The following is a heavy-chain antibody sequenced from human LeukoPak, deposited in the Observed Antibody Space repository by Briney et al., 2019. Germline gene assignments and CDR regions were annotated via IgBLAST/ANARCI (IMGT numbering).Heavy chain of an antibody. J-gene: IGHJ6*03. Sequence: SVKVSCKASGYTFTSYAMNWVRQAPGQGLGWMGGIIPIFGTASFAQKFQGRVTITADESTGTAYMELSSLRSEDTAVYYCARVVPSSGWDCYYYYMDVWGKGTTVTISS. V-gene: IGHV1-69*13. D-gene: IGHD6-19*01. CDR1: GYTFTSYA. CDR2: IIPIFGTA. CDR3: ARVVPSSGWDCYYYYMDV.